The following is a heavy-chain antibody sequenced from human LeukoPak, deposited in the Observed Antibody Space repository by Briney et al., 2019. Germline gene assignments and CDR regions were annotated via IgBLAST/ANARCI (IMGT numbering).Heavy chain of an antibody. J-gene: IGHJ4*02. CDR1: GFTFSNYW. CDR3: AKGPLRGTAAAIDY. Sequence: GGSLRLSCAASGFTFSNYWMNWVRQAPGKGLEWVAVISYDGRNKHYPDSVKGRFTISRDISTDTLWLQMDSLRTEDTAVYYCAKGPLRGTAAAIDYWGQGTLVTVSS. CDR2: ISYDGRNK. V-gene: IGHV3-30*18. D-gene: IGHD2-2*01.